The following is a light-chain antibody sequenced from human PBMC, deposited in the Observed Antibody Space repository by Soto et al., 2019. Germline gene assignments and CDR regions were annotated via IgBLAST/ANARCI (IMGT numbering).Light chain of an antibody. CDR1: SGHSCYA. CDR3: QTWGTGTWV. CDR2: LNSDGSH. Sequence: QLVLTQSPSASASLGASVKLTCTLSSGHSCYAIAWHQQQPEKGPRYLMKLNSDGSHSKGDGIPDRFSGSSSGAERYLTISSLQSEDEADYYCQTWGTGTWVFGGGTKVTVL. V-gene: IGLV4-69*01. J-gene: IGLJ3*02.